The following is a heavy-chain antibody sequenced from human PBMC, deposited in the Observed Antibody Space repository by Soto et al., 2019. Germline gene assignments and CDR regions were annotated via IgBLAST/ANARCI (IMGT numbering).Heavy chain of an antibody. CDR1: GFRFWTYS. V-gene: IGHV3-23*01. CDR3: AKTRLYDNNDYHRDGFDV. CDR2: ISGDGSAT. Sequence: EVKLLESGGGLVQPGGSLSLSCAASGFRFWTYSMSWVRQAPGKGLEWVSGISGDGSATSYADSLKGRFTVCRDNSKDTLFLQMGTLRVEDTAVYYCAKTRLYDNNDYHRDGFDVWGPGTAVTVS. J-gene: IGHJ3*01. D-gene: IGHD5-12*01.